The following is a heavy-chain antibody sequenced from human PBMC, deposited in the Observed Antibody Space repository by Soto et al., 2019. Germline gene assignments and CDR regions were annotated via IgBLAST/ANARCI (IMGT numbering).Heavy chain of an antibody. D-gene: IGHD1-7*01. CDR3: ARVISITGTDGEFDY. Sequence: QVPLVQSGAEVKKPGASVKVSCKASGYTFTSYGISWVRQAPGQGLEWMGWISAYNGNTNYAQKLQGRVTMTTDTSTSTAYMELRSLRSDDTAVYYCARVISITGTDGEFDYWGQGTLVTVSS. CDR1: GYTFTSYG. CDR2: ISAYNGNT. J-gene: IGHJ4*02. V-gene: IGHV1-18*01.